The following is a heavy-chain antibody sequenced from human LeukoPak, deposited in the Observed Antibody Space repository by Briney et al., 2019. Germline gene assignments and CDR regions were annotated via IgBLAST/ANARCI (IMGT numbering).Heavy chain of an antibody. CDR2: ISNSGSYT. V-gene: IGHV3-11*05. D-gene: IGHD6-19*01. CDR3: ARARGAGPGGHFDY. J-gene: IGHJ4*02. Sequence: PGGSLRLSCAASGFSFSDNYMSWIRQAPGKGLEWVSYISNSGSYTNYPDSVKGRFAISRDNAKNSLYLQMNSLRDEDTAVYYCARARGAGPGGHFDYWGQGTLVTVSS. CDR1: GFSFSDNY.